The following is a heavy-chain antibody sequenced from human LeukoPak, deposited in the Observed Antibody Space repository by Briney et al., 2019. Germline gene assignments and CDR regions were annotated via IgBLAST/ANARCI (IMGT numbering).Heavy chain of an antibody. CDR2: IYYSGST. V-gene: IGHV4-30-4*08. CDR1: GGSISSGDYY. D-gene: IGHD1-26*01. Sequence: SETLSLTCPVSGGSISSGDYYWSWIRQPPGKGLEWFGYIYYSGSTYYNPSLKSRVTISVDTSKSQFSLKLSSVTAADTAVYYCASTGGSYLGDAFGIWGQGTMVTVSS. J-gene: IGHJ3*02. CDR3: ASTGGSYLGDAFGI.